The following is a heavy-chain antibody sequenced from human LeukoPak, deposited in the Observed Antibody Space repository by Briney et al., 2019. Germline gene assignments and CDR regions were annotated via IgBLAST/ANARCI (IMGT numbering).Heavy chain of an antibody. CDR1: GYSFTSYW. Sequence: NRGESLKISCKGSGYSFTSYWIGWVRQMPGKGLEWMGIIYPGDSDTRYSPSFQGQVTISADKSISTAYLQWSSLKASDTAMYYCARYRVLRYFWSGVPLSHKNWFDPWGQGTLVTVSS. CDR3: ARYRVLRYFWSGVPLSHKNWFDP. CDR2: IYPGDSDT. D-gene: IGHD3-9*01. J-gene: IGHJ5*02. V-gene: IGHV5-51*01.